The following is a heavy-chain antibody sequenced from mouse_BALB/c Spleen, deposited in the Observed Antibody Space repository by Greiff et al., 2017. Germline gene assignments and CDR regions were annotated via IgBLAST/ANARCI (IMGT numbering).Heavy chain of an antibody. V-gene: IGHV5-6*01. Sequence: EVKLMESGGDLVKPGGSLKLSCAASGFTFSSYGMSWVRQTPDKRLEWVATISSGGSYTYYPDSVKGRFTISRDNAKNTLYLQMSSLKSEDTAMYYCARQDYRYDGFAYWGQGTLVTVSA. CDR1: GFTFSSYG. CDR3: ARQDYRYDGFAY. J-gene: IGHJ3*01. D-gene: IGHD2-14*01. CDR2: ISSGGSYT.